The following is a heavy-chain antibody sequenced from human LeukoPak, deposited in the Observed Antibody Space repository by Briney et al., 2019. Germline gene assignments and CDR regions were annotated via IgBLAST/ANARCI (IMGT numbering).Heavy chain of an antibody. Sequence: PSETLSLTCAVYGGSFSGYYWSWIRQPPGKGLEWIGEINHSGSTNYNPSLKSRVTISVDTSKNQFSLKLSSVTAADTAVYYCARGMGALRFLEWLSPGWFDPWGQGTLVTVSS. CDR3: ARGMGALRFLEWLSPGWFDP. J-gene: IGHJ5*02. CDR2: INHSGST. CDR1: GGSFSGYY. V-gene: IGHV4-34*01. D-gene: IGHD3-3*01.